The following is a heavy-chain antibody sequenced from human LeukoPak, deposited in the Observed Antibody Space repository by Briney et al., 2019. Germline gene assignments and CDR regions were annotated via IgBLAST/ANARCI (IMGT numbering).Heavy chain of an antibody. J-gene: IGHJ3*02. CDR2: IYYSGST. Sequence: SETLSLTCTVSGGSISSSSYYWGWIRLPPGKGLEWIGSIYYSGSTYYDPSLKSRVTISVDTSKNQFSLKLNSVTAADTAVYYCAGADDRRDGYINDAFDIWGQGTMVTVSS. V-gene: IGHV4-39*07. D-gene: IGHD5-24*01. CDR3: AGADDRRDGYINDAFDI. CDR1: GGSISSSSYY.